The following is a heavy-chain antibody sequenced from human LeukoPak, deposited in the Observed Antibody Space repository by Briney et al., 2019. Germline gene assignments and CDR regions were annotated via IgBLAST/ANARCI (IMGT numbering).Heavy chain of an antibody. CDR2: IKQDGSEK. J-gene: IGHJ4*02. D-gene: IGHD2-15*01. V-gene: IGHV3-7*04. CDR1: GFTFSSYW. CDR3: ARVGSLGYFDY. Sequence: GGSLRLSCAASGFTFSSYWMNWVRQAPGKGLEWVANIKQDGSEKYYVDSVKGRFTISRDNAKNSLYLQMNSLRAEDTAVYHCARVGSLGYFDYWGQGTLVTVSS.